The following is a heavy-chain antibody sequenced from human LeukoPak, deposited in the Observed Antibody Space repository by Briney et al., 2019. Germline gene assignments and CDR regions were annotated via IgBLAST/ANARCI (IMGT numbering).Heavy chain of an antibody. CDR1: GGSISSSY. D-gene: IGHD2-21*01. CDR3: ARDIWAENWFDP. J-gene: IGHJ5*02. V-gene: IGHV4-59*01. Sequence: SETLSLTRAVSGGSISSSYWSWIRQPPGKGLEWIGYIDYSGSTKYNPSLKSRVTISIDTSKNQFSLKRRSVTAANTAVYYCARDIWAENWFDPWGQGTLVTVSS. CDR2: IDYSGST.